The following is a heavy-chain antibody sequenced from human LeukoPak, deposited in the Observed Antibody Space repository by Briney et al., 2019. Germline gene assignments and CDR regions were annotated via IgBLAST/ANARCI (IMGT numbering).Heavy chain of an antibody. CDR1: GYTFTGYY. CDR2: INPNSGGT. Sequence: ASVKVSCKASGYTFTGYYMHWVRQAPGQGLEWMGWINPNSGGTNYAQKFQGRVTMTRDTSISTAYMELSRLRSDDTAVYYCARGAPDFWNVYYMDVWGKGTTVSVSS. J-gene: IGHJ6*03. CDR3: ARGAPDFWNVYYMDV. V-gene: IGHV1-2*02. D-gene: IGHD3-3*01.